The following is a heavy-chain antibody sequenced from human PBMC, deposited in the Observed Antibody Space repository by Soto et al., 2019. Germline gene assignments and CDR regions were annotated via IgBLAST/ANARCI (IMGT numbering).Heavy chain of an antibody. D-gene: IGHD5-18*01. CDR1: GYTFTSYA. CDR2: SNAGNGNT. J-gene: IGHJ6*03. V-gene: IGHV1-3*01. CDR3: ARDSNEQLWPAFYYYYYYMDV. Sequence: QVQLVQSGAEVKKPGASVKVSCKASGYTFTSYAMHWVRQAPGQRLEWMGWSNAGNGNTKYSQKFQGRVTITRDTSASTAYMELSSLRSEDTAVYYCARDSNEQLWPAFYYYYYYMDVWGKGTTVTVSS.